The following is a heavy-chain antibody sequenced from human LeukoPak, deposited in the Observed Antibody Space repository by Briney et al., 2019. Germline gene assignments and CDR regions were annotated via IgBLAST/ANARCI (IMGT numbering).Heavy chain of an antibody. CDR2: IPYDGSDK. J-gene: IGHJ4*02. CDR1: GFSFSTYA. CDR3: AGDSDY. Sequence: TGGSQRLSCAASGFSFSTYAMHWVRQAPGKGLEWVAFIPYDGSDKYYADSVKGRFTISRDNSKNTLYLQMNSLRAEDTAVYYCAGDSDYWGQRTLVTVSS. V-gene: IGHV3-30*02.